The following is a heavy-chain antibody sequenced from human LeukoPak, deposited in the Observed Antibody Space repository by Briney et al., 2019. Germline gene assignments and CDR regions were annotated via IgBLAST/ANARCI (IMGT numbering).Heavy chain of an antibody. D-gene: IGHD2-15*01. J-gene: IGHJ6*02. CDR2: MNPNSGNT. Sequence: ASVKVSCKASGYTFTSYDINWVRQATGQGLEWMGWMNPNSGNTGYAQKFQGRVTITRDTSASTAYMELSSLRSEDTAVYYCARGPYCSGGSCYYYYGMDVWGQGTTVTVSS. CDR1: GYTFTSYD. V-gene: IGHV1-8*01. CDR3: ARGPYCSGGSCYYYYGMDV.